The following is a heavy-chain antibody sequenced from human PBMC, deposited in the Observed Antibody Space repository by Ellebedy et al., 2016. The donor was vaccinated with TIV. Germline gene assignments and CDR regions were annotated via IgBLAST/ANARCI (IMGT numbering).Heavy chain of an antibody. CDR2: IKRDGSEK. Sequence: GGSLRLSXVASGFPFSSYWMNWVRQAPGKGLEWVANIKRDGSEKNYVDSVKGRFSVSRDNAKNSLYLQMNSLRAEDTAVYYCCNIPWGQGALVTVSS. CDR3: CNIP. D-gene: IGHD2/OR15-2a*01. V-gene: IGHV3-7*01. J-gene: IGHJ5*02. CDR1: GFPFSSYW.